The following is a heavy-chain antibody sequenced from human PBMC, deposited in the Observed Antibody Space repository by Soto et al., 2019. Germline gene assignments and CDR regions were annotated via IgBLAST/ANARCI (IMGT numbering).Heavy chain of an antibody. CDR3: ARDPVCSGGSCYDY. V-gene: IGHV3-7*01. CDR2: IKQDGSEI. D-gene: IGHD2-15*01. CDR1: GFTFSRYW. J-gene: IGHJ4*02. Sequence: PGGSLRLSCAASGFTFSRYWMTWVRQAPGKGLEWVANIKQDGSEIYYVDSVKGRFTISRDNAENSLYLQMNSLRAEDTAVYYCARDPVCSGGSCYDYWGQGTLLTVSS.